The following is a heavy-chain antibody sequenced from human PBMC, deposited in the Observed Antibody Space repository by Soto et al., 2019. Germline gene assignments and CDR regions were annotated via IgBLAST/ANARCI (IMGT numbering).Heavy chain of an antibody. V-gene: IGHV1-2*04. Sequence: ASVKVSCKASGYTFTGYYMHWVRQAPGQGLEWMGWINPNSGGTNYAQKFQGWVTMTRDTSISTAYMELSRLRSDDTAVYYCARERLYSSSSGADDAFDIWGQGTMVTVSS. CDR1: GYTFTGYY. J-gene: IGHJ3*02. CDR3: ARERLYSSSSGADDAFDI. CDR2: INPNSGGT. D-gene: IGHD6-6*01.